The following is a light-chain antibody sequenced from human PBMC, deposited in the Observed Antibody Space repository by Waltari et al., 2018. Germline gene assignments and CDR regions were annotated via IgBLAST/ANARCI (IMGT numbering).Light chain of an antibody. J-gene: IGKJ4*01. CDR1: QSVSSN. Sequence: EIVMTQSPATLSVSPGERATLSCRASQSVSSNLAWYQQKPGQAPRLLIYGASTRATGIPARFSGSGSGTEFTLTISSLQSEDFAVYDCQQYNNWLTFGGGTKVAIK. V-gene: IGKV3-15*01. CDR3: QQYNNWLT. CDR2: GAS.